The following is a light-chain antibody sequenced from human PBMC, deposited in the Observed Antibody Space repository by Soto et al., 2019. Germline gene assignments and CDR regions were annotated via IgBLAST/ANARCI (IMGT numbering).Light chain of an antibody. J-gene: IGKJ3*01. CDR2: DTS. V-gene: IGKV3D-20*01. Sequence: EIVLTQSPATLSVSPGERATLSCGASQSVGSNKLAWYQQRPGLAPRLLIYDTSTRATGIPDRFSGSGSETDFTLTISRLEPEDFAVYHCQQYDRSPFTFGPGTKVVIK. CDR1: QSVGSNK. CDR3: QQYDRSPFT.